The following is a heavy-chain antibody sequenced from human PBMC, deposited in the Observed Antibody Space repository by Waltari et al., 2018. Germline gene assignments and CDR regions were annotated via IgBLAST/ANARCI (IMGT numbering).Heavy chain of an antibody. Sequence: QLQLQESGPGLVKPSETLSLTCTVSGGSISSSSYYWGWIRQPQGKGLEWIGSIYYSGSTYYNPSLKSRVTISVDTSKNQFSLKLSSVTAADTAVYYCARDKVGATSAFDIWGQGTMVTVSS. D-gene: IGHD1-26*01. CDR2: IYYSGST. CDR3: ARDKVGATSAFDI. V-gene: IGHV4-39*07. J-gene: IGHJ3*02. CDR1: GGSISSSSYY.